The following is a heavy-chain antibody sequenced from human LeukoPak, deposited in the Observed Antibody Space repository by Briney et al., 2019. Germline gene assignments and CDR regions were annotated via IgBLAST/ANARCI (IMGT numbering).Heavy chain of an antibody. CDR1: GFTFSNYG. Sequence: PGGSLRLSCAAPGFTFSNYGMHWVRQAPGKGLEWVAVIWYDGSNKYYSDSVKARFTVSRDNSENTLYLQMNSLRPEDTAVYYCAKDRSSGWYSFQHWGQGTLVSVSS. CDR3: AKDRSSGWYSFQH. CDR2: IWYDGSNK. D-gene: IGHD6-19*01. J-gene: IGHJ1*01. V-gene: IGHV3-30*02.